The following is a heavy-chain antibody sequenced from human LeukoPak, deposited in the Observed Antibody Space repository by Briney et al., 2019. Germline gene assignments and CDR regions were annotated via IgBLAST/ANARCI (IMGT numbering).Heavy chain of an antibody. J-gene: IGHJ4*02. CDR2: ISAYNGNT. D-gene: IGHD3-22*01. Sequence: ASVKVSCKASGYTFTSYYMHWVRQAPGQGLEWMGWISAYNGNTNYAQKLQGRVTMTTDTSTSTAYMELRSLRSDDTAVYYCAREGPISGDSSGYYYPFDYWGQGTLVTVSS. V-gene: IGHV1-18*04. CDR1: GYTFTSYY. CDR3: AREGPISGDSSGYYYPFDY.